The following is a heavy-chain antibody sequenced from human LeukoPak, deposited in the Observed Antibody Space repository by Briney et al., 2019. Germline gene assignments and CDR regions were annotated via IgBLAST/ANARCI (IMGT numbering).Heavy chain of an antibody. CDR3: ARDALVATITRPTRWFDP. CDR2: ISGSGGST. CDR1: GFTFSTYG. D-gene: IGHD5-12*01. Sequence: GGSLRLSCAASGFTFSTYGMSWVRQAPGKGLEWVSAISGSGGSTYYADSVKGRFTISRDNSKNTLYLQMNSLRAEDTAVYYCARDALVATITRPTRWFDPWGQGTLVTVSS. J-gene: IGHJ5*02. V-gene: IGHV3-23*01.